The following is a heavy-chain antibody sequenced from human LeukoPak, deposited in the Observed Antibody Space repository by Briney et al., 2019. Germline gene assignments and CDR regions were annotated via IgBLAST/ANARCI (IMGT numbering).Heavy chain of an antibody. CDR3: ARNDYSNNRAAGSYYYYYYMDV. J-gene: IGHJ6*03. CDR2: IYHSGST. Sequence: SETLSLTCAVSGYSISSGYYWGWIRQPPGKGLEWIGSIYHSGSTYYNPSLKSRVTISVDTSKNQFSLKLSCVTAADTAVYYCARNDYSNNRAAGSYYYYYYMDVWGKGTTVTVSS. V-gene: IGHV4-38-2*01. CDR1: GYSISSGYY. D-gene: IGHD4-11*01.